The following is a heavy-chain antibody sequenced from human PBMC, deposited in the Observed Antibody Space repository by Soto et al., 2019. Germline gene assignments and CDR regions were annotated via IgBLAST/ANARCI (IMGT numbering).Heavy chain of an antibody. CDR1: GGTFSSYT. CDR2: IIPILGIA. D-gene: IGHD3-3*01. V-gene: IGHV1-69*10. J-gene: IGHJ3*02. CDR3: ARETTPYDFWSRYPLFDI. Sequence: VKVSCKASGGTFSSYTISWVRQAPGQGLEWMGRIIPILGIANYAQKFQGRVTITADKSTSTAYMELSSLRSEATAVYYCARETTPYDFWSRYPLFDIWGQGTMVTVSS.